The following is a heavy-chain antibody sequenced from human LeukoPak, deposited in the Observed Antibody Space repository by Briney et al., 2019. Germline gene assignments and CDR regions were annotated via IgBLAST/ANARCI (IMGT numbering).Heavy chain of an antibody. CDR1: GFSFSGHW. D-gene: IGHD6-6*01. CDR2: ISPTGSTT. CDR3: ARGPNSNWSGLDF. Sequence: PGGSLRLSCTASGFSFSGHWMHWARQLPGKGLVWVSRISPTGSTTSYAESVKGRFTVSRDNAKNTLYLQVNNLRAEDTAVYYCARGPNSNWSGLDFWGQGTLLTVSS. J-gene: IGHJ4*02. V-gene: IGHV3-74*01.